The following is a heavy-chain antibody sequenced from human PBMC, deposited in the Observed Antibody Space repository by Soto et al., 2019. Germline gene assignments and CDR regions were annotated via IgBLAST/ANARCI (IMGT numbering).Heavy chain of an antibody. J-gene: IGHJ5*02. CDR3: AKDFTGPLAFDT. Sequence: EVQLLESGGGLVQPGGSLRLSCAASGFTFSSYAMSWVRQAPGKGLEWVSAISGSGDSTYYADSVKGRFTISRDNSRTKLYLPMRSLRAEDPAVYYCAKDFTGPLAFDTWGQGTLVTVSS. V-gene: IGHV3-23*01. CDR1: GFTFSSYA. CDR2: ISGSGDST.